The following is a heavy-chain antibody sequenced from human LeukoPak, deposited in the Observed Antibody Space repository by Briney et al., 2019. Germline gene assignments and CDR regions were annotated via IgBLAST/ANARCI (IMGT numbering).Heavy chain of an antibody. Sequence: PGGSLRLSCAAPGFTFSSYWMHWVRQAPGKGLLWVSRINSDGRSTSHADSVKGRFTISRDNAKNTLYLQMNSLRAEDTAVYYCARGTGYSVVDYWGQGTLVTVSS. CDR3: ARGTGYSVVDY. CDR2: INSDGRST. J-gene: IGHJ4*02. V-gene: IGHV3-74*01. D-gene: IGHD5-18*01. CDR1: GFTFSSYW.